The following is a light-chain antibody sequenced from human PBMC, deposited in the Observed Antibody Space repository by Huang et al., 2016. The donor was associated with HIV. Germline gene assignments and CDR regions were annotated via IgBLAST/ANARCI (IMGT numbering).Light chain of an antibody. CDR3: QQYENWPPEYT. V-gene: IGKV3-15*01. CDR1: QNVRSS. Sequence: EIVLTQSPAILSVSPGERATLSCRASQNVRSSFAWYQQRPGQPPRLLISGASTRATGIPARFSGSGSGTEFTLTISSLQSEDFAVYYGQQYENWPPEYTFGQGTKLEL. J-gene: IGKJ2*01. CDR2: GAS.